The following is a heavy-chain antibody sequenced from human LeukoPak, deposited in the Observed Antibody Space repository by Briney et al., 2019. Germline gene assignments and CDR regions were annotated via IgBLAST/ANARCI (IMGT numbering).Heavy chain of an antibody. CDR1: GFTFSSYS. J-gene: IGHJ3*02. CDR3: ARDQSTIIVVAHHDAFDI. CDR2: ISSSSSYI. V-gene: IGHV3-21*01. Sequence: GGSLRLSCAASGFTFSSYSMNWVRQAPGKGLEWVSSISSSSSYIYYADSVKGRFTISRDNAKNSLYLQMNSLRAEDTAVYYCARDQSTIIVVAHHDAFDIWGQGTMVTVSS. D-gene: IGHD3-22*01.